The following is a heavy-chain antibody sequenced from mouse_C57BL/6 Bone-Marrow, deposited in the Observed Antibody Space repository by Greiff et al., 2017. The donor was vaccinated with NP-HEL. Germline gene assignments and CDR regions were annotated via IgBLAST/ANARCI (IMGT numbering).Heavy chain of an antibody. D-gene: IGHD2-1*01. CDR3: ARARGIYYGREENAMDY. Sequence: QVQLKQPGAELVKPGASVKMSCKASGYTFTSYWITWVKQRPGQGLEWIGDIYPGSGSTNYNEKFKSKATLTVDTSSSTAYMQLSSLTSEDSAVYYCARARGIYYGREENAMDYWGQGTSVTVSS. CDR1: GYTFTSYW. V-gene: IGHV1-55*01. CDR2: IYPGSGST. J-gene: IGHJ4*01.